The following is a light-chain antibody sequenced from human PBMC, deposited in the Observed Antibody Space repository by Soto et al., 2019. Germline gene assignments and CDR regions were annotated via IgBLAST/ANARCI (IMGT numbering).Light chain of an antibody. CDR3: QQRSNWPRT. J-gene: IGKJ1*01. Sequence: EIVMTQSPATLSVSPGERATLSCRASQSVSSSYLAWYQQKPGQAPRLLIYGASTRATGIPARFSGSGSGTDFTLTISSLEPEDFAVYYCQQRSNWPRTFGQGTKVDIK. CDR1: QSVSSSY. CDR2: GAS. V-gene: IGKV3D-20*02.